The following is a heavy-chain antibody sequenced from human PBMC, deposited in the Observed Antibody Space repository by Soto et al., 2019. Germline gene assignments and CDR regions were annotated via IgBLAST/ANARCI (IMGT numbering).Heavy chain of an antibody. V-gene: IGHV4-31*03. Sequence: SETLSLTCTVSGGSISSGGYYWSWIRQHPGKGLEWIGYIYYSGSTYYNPSLKSRVTISVGTSKNQFSLKLSSVTAADTAVYYCARDRYDFWSGQLYYFDYWGQGTLVTVSS. D-gene: IGHD3-3*01. CDR2: IYYSGST. J-gene: IGHJ4*02. CDR1: GGSISSGGYY. CDR3: ARDRYDFWSGQLYYFDY.